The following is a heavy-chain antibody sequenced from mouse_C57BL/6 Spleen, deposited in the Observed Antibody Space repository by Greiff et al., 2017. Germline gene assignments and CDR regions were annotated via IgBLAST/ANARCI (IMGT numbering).Heavy chain of an antibody. V-gene: IGHV1-15*01. J-gene: IGHJ4*01. CDR2: IDPETGGT. CDR3: TRSTTVVAPYAMDY. CDR1: GYTFTDYE. Sequence: QVQLQQSGAELVRPGASVTLSCKASGYTFTDYEMHWVKQTPVHGLEWIGAIDPETGGTASNQKFKGKAILTADKSSSTAYMELRSLTSEDSAVYYCTRSTTVVAPYAMDYWGQGTSVTVSS. D-gene: IGHD1-1*01.